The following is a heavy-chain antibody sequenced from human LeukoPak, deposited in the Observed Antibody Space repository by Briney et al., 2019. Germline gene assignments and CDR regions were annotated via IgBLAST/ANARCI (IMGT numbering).Heavy chain of an antibody. CDR1: GFTFSSYG. CDR2: IRYDGSNK. J-gene: IGHJ4*02. V-gene: IGHV3-30*02. CDR3: AKDPGDSSGWRLFDY. D-gene: IGHD6-19*01. Sequence: PGGSLRLSCAASGFTFSSYGMHWVRQAPGKGLEWVAFIRYDGSNKYYADSVKGRFTISRDNSKNTLYLQMNSLRAEDTAVYYCAKDPGDSSGWRLFDYWGQGTLVTVSS.